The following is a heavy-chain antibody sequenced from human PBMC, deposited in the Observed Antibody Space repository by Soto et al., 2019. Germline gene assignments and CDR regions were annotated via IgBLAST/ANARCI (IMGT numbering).Heavy chain of an antibody. V-gene: IGHV4-38-2*02. Sequence: SETLSLTCAVSGYSISSGYYWGWIRQPPGKGLEWIGSIYHSGSTYYNPSLKSRVTISVDTSKNQFSLKLSSVTAADTAVYYCARDPGYFLRANWFDPWCQGTLVTVSS. J-gene: IGHJ5*02. CDR1: GYSISSGYY. CDR2: IYHSGST. D-gene: IGHD3-9*01. CDR3: ARDPGYFLRANWFDP.